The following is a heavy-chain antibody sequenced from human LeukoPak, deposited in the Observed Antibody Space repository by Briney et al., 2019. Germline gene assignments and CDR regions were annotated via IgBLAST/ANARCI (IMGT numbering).Heavy chain of an antibody. Sequence: GSLRLSCAASGFTFSSYPMTWVRQAPGKGPEWVSFISDSGGITYYADSVKGRFTIFRDNSKNTLYLQMNSLRAEDTAVYYCARHSPRDSGWPFDSWGQGTLVTVPS. V-gene: IGHV3-23*01. J-gene: IGHJ4*02. D-gene: IGHD6-19*01. CDR1: GFTFSSYP. CDR3: ARHSPRDSGWPFDS. CDR2: ISDSGGIT.